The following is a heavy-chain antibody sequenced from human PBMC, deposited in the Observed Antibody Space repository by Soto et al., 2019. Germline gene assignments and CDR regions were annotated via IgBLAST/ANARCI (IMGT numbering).Heavy chain of an antibody. D-gene: IGHD3-10*01. Sequence: SETLSLTCAVSGGSISSGGYSWSWIRQPPGKGLEWIGYIYHSGSTYYNPSLKSRVTISVDTSKNQFSLKLSSVTAADTAVYYCASLLYYYGSGSWFDPWGQGTLVTVSS. J-gene: IGHJ5*02. V-gene: IGHV4-30-2*01. CDR1: GGSISSGGYS. CDR2: IYHSGST. CDR3: ASLLYYYGSGSWFDP.